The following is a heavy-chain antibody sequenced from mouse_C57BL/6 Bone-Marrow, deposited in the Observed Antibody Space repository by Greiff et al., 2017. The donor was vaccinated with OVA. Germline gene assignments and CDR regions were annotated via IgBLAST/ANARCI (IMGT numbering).Heavy chain of an antibody. V-gene: IGHV3-6*01. CDR2: ISYDGSN. D-gene: IGHD2-12*01. CDR1: GYSITSGYY. Sequence: EVKLMESGPGLVKPSQSLSLTCSVTGYSITSGYYWNWILQFPGNQLEWMGYISYDGSNNYNPSLKNRISITRDPSKNQFFLKLNSVTTEDTATYYCAISIYSPYAMYYWGQGTSVTVSS. CDR3: AISIYSPYAMYY. J-gene: IGHJ4*01.